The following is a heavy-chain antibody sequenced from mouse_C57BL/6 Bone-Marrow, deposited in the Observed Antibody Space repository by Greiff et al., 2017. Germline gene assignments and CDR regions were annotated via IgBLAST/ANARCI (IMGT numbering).Heavy chain of an antibody. J-gene: IGHJ1*03. V-gene: IGHV5-4*01. CDR3: ARDDGYYGSSHWYFDV. D-gene: IGHD1-1*01. Sequence: EVKLMESGGGLVKPGGSLKLSCAASGFTFSSYAMSWVRQTPEKRLEWVATISDGGSYTYYPDNVKGRFTISRDNAKNNLYLQMSHLTSEDTAMYYCARDDGYYGSSHWYFDVWGTGTTVTVSS. CDR1: GFTFSSYA. CDR2: ISDGGSYT.